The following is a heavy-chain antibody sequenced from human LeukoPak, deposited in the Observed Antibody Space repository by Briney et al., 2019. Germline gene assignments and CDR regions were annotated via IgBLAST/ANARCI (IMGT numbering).Heavy chain of an antibody. CDR2: INPNSGGT. J-gene: IGHJ4*02. CDR3: ARTNSITIFGVVPRAYFDY. Sequence: GASVTVSCKASGYTFTGYYMHWVRQAPGQGLEWMGWINPNSGGTNYAQKFQGRVTMTRDTSISTAYMELSRLRSDDTAVYYCARTNSITIFGVVPRAYFDYWGQGTLVTVSS. D-gene: IGHD3-3*01. V-gene: IGHV1-2*02. CDR1: GYTFTGYY.